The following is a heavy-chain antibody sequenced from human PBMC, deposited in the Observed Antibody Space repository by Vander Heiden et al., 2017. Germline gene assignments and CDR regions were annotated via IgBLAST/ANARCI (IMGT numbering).Heavy chain of an antibody. V-gene: IGHV3-23*01. CDR1: GFPVSSIA. Sequence: EGQLLDSWGGLVQRWGSVRLVCAATGFPVSSIARSWFRQAPGKGMEWIVAISGSGGSTYYADSVKGRFTIARDNSKNTLYLQMNSLRAEDTAVYYCAKGAPSIQRFWGQGTLVTVSS. CDR3: AKGAPSIQRF. CDR2: ISGSGGST. J-gene: IGHJ4*02. D-gene: IGHD3-3*01.